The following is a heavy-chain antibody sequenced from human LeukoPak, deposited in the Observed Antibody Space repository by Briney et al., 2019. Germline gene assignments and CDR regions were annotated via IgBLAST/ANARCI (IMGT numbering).Heavy chain of an antibody. V-gene: IGHV4-39*07. CDR2: IYYSGST. D-gene: IGHD6-19*01. CDR3: ARGGRIAVAGRPGDGEDFDY. CDR1: GGSISSSSYY. J-gene: IGHJ4*02. Sequence: PSETLSLTCTVSGGSISSSSYYWGWIRQPPGTGLEWIGSIYYSGSTYYNPSLKSRVTISVDTSKDQFSLTLTSVTAADTAVYYCARGGRIAVAGRPGDGEDFDYWGQGTLVTVSS.